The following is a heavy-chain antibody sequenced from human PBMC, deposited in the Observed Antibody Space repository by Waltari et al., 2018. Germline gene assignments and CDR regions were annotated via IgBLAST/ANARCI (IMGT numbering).Heavy chain of an antibody. CDR1: GFTFSSSG. CDR3: SKEMAGTGVDY. CDR2: IWYDGSNK. J-gene: IGHJ4*02. D-gene: IGHD6-19*01. V-gene: IGHV3-30*18. Sequence: QVQLVESGGGVVQPGRSLRLSCAASGFTFSSSGMHWVRQAPGKGLEWVAVIWYDGSNKYYADSVKGRSTISRDNSKNTLYLQMNSLRAEDTAMYYCSKEMAGTGVDYWGQGTLVTVSS.